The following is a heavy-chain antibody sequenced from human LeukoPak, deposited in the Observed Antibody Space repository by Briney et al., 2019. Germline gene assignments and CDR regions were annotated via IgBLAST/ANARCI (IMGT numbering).Heavy chain of an antibody. CDR3: VRLVIGSQSVY. J-gene: IGHJ4*02. V-gene: IGHV3-20*04. Sequence: PGGSLRLSCAASGFTFYDYGMSWVRQAPGKGLEWVSGINWNGGSKGYADSVKGRFTISRDNAKTSLHLQMNSLRAEDRDLYYCVRLVIGSQSVYWGEGALVTVSS. D-gene: IGHD2-21*01. CDR1: GFTFYDYG. CDR2: INWNGGSK.